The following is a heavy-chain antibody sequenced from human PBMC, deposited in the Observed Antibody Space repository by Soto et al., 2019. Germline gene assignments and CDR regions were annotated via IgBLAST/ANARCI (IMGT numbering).Heavy chain of an antibody. V-gene: IGHV1-8*02. CDR2: MNPNSGNT. Sequence: ASVKVSCKTSGYTFTGYYIHWVRQAPGQGLEWMGWMNPNSGNTGYAQKFQGRVTMTRNTSISTAYMELSSLRSEDTAVYYCARTLDYSTYYYYYMDVWGKGTTVTVSS. J-gene: IGHJ6*03. CDR3: ARTLDYSTYYYYYMDV. CDR1: GYTFTGYY. D-gene: IGHD4-4*01.